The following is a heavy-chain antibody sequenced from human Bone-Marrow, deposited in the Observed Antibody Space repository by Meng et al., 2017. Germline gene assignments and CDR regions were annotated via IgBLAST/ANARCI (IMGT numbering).Heavy chain of an antibody. V-gene: IGHV4-39*01. CDR3: ARHKGHSYGYLYFDY. J-gene: IGHJ4*02. CDR2: MYYSGNI. D-gene: IGHD5-18*01. Sequence: QLQLQESGPGLVRASETLSLICTVSGDSISSSNYYWGWIRQPPGKGLEWIGSMYYSGNIYYNPSLKSRVTISVDTSKNQFSLKVSSVTAADTAVFYCARHKGHSYGYLYFDYWGQLALVTVSS. CDR1: GDSISSSNYY.